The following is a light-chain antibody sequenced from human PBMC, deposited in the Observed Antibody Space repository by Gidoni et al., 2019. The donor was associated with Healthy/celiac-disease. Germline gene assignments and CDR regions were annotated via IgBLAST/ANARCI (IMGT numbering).Light chain of an antibody. CDR3: QAWDSSSYV. Sequence: SYELTQPPPLSVSPGQTASITCSGDKLGDKYACWYQQNPGQSPVLVIYQDSKRPSGIPERFSGSNSGNTATLTISGTQAMDEADYYCQAWDSSSYVFGTGTKVTVL. CDR1: KLGDKY. V-gene: IGLV3-1*01. J-gene: IGLJ1*01. CDR2: QDS.